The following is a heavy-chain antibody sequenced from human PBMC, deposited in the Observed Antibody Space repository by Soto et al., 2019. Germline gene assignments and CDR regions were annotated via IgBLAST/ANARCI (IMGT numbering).Heavy chain of an antibody. V-gene: IGHV1-18*04. J-gene: IGHJ1*01. CDR2: ISPLKCRT. CDR3: AMDYGDRPEYFKH. D-gene: IGHD4-17*01. Sequence: QVPLVQSGPDLKRPGASMKDSCKASGYTFTSYGISWVRQAPGQGLEWIAWISPLKCRTQSSQKSQGRVTLSPDTSSNTAYMEMTTLRVDDTAVYYCAMDYGDRPEYFKHWGQGTLVTVS. CDR1: GYTFTSYG.